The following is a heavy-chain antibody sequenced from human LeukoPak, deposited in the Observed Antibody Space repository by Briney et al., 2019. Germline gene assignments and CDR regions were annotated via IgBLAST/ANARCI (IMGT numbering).Heavy chain of an antibody. Sequence: GGSLRLSCIVSGFTVSSNSMSWVRQAPGKGLEWVSFIYSDNTHYSDSVQGRFTISTDNSKNTLYLQMNSLRAEDTAAYYCARRAGAYSHPYDYWGQGTLVTVSS. CDR1: GFTVSSNS. CDR2: IYSDNT. CDR3: ARRAGAYSHPYDY. J-gene: IGHJ4*02. D-gene: IGHD4-23*01. V-gene: IGHV3-53*01.